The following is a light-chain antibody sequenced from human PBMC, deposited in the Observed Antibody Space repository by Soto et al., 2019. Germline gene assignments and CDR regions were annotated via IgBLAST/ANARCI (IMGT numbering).Light chain of an antibody. Sequence: EIVMTQSPATLSVSPGESVTLSCRASQSFSSKLAWYQQKPVQAPTLLISEASARATGVPARFSGSGAETEFTLTTTNLHSEDFAVYHCQQYSKWPLSFGGGTKVEIK. V-gene: IGKV3-15*01. CDR2: EAS. CDR3: QQYSKWPLS. J-gene: IGKJ4*01. CDR1: QSFSSK.